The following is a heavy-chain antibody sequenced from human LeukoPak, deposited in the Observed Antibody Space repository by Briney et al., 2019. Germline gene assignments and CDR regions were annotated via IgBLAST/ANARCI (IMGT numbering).Heavy chain of an antibody. CDR2: IYHSGST. V-gene: IGHV4-39*01. CDR3: ALTMVRGVIPIRYYYLDV. Sequence: SETLSLTCTVSGGSISSSSYYWGWIRQPPGKGLEWIGTIYHSGSTYYNPSLKSRVTISVDTSKNQFSLKLSSVTAADTAVYYCALTMVRGVIPIRYYYLDVWGKGTTVTISS. J-gene: IGHJ6*03. D-gene: IGHD3-10*01. CDR1: GGSISSSSYY.